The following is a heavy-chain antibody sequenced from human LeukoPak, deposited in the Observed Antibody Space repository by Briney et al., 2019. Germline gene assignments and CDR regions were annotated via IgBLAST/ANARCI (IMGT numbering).Heavy chain of an antibody. Sequence: GKSLRLSCAASGVTFSSYGMHWVRQAPGKGLEWVAAISSSDGNSKYYADSVKGRFTISRDNSKNTVYLQMNSLRADDTAVYYCAKWSGNRPLYYFDYWGQGTLVTVSS. CDR1: GVTFSSYG. CDR2: ISSSDGNSK. J-gene: IGHJ4*02. CDR3: AKWSGNRPLYYFDY. V-gene: IGHV3-30*18. D-gene: IGHD3-3*01.